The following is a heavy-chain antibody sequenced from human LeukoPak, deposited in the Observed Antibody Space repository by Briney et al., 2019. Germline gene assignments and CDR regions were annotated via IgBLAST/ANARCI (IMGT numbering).Heavy chain of an antibody. Sequence: GGSLRLSCAASGFTFSSYSMNWVRQAPGKGLEWVSSISSSSSYIYYADSVKGRFTISRDNAKNSPYLQMNSLRAEDTAVYYCARDEFLDFWSGDYYMDVWGKGTTVTVSS. J-gene: IGHJ6*03. D-gene: IGHD3-3*01. V-gene: IGHV3-21*01. CDR1: GFTFSSYS. CDR3: ARDEFLDFWSGDYYMDV. CDR2: ISSSSSYI.